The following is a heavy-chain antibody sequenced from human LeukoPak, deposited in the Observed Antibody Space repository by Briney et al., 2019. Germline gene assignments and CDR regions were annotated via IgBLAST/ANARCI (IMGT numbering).Heavy chain of an antibody. CDR1: GASISSSF. Sequence: MASETLSLTCTVSGASISSSFWSWIRQPPGKGLEWIGYIYYSGSTNYNPSLKSRVTISVDTSKNQFPLKLTSVTAADTAVYYCARDRSRDYDNAFDIWGQGTMVTVSS. V-gene: IGHV4-59*01. J-gene: IGHJ3*02. CDR3: ARDRSRDYDNAFDI. D-gene: IGHD4-17*01. CDR2: IYYSGST.